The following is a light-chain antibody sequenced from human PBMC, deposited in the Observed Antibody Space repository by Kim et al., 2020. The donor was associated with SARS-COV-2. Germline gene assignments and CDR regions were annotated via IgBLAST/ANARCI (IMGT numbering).Light chain of an antibody. CDR3: QQSYSTPQS. J-gene: IGKJ2*03. CDR1: QSISSY. Sequence: SASVGDRDTITCRASQSISSYLNWYQQKPGKAPKLLIYAASSLQSGVPSRFSGSGSGTDFTLTISSLQPEDFATYYCQQSYSTPQSFGQGTKLEI. CDR2: AAS. V-gene: IGKV1-39*01.